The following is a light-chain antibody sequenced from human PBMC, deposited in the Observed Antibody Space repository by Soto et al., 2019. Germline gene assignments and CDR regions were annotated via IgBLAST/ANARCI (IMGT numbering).Light chain of an antibody. CDR2: GAY. Sequence: DIQMTQSPSTLSASVGDRVSITCRASQSISTWLAWYQQKPGKAPKLLIDGAYSLESGVPSKFSGSLSVPEFTLIIDSLQPDDFATYYCQQYSSSSPTFRQGTKLEI. CDR3: QQYSSSSPT. CDR1: QSISTW. V-gene: IGKV1-5*01. J-gene: IGKJ2*01.